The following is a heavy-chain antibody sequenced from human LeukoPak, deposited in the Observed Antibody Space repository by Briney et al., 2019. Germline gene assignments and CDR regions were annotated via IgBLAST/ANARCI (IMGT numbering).Heavy chain of an antibody. CDR3: ARDLYLPRPMGTATEGY. J-gene: IGHJ4*02. D-gene: IGHD5-18*01. V-gene: IGHV3-7*01. CDR2: INQDGSQK. Sequence: PGGSLRLSCAASGFTFSSYWMSWVRQAPGAGLEWVANINQDGSQKYYVDSVKGRFTISRDNARNSLYLQMNSLRAEDTAVYYCARDLYLPRPMGTATEGYWGQGTLVTVSS. CDR1: GFTFSSYW.